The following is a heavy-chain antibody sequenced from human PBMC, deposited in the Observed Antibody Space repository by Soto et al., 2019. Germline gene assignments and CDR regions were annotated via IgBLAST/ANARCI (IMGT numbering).Heavy chain of an antibody. V-gene: IGHV1-8*01. CDR3: ARAPYYDFWSGYYVEGNWFDP. J-gene: IGHJ5*02. D-gene: IGHD3-3*01. Sequence: ASVKVSCKASGYTFTSYDINWVRQATGQGLEWMGWMNPNSGNTGYAQKFKGRVTMTRNTSISTAYMEMSSLRSEDTAVYYCARAPYYDFWSGYYVEGNWFDPWGQGTLVTVSS. CDR2: MNPNSGNT. CDR1: GYTFTSYD.